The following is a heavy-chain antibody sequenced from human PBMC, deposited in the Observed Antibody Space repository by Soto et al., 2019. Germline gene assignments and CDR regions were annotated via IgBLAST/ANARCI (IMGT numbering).Heavy chain of an antibody. CDR3: ARDSLTGTTDYGMDV. CDR2: ISSSSSYI. CDR1: GFTSSNYS. V-gene: IGHV3-21*01. Sequence: GGFMRLSCAASGFTSSNYSMSWVRQAPGKGLEWVSSISSSSSYIYYADSVKGRFTISRDNAKNSLYLQMNSLRAEDTAVYYCARDSLTGTTDYGMDVWGQGTTVTVSS. D-gene: IGHD1-7*01. J-gene: IGHJ6*02.